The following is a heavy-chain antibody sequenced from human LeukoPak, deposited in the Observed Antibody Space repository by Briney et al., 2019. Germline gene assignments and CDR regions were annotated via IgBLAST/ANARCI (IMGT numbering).Heavy chain of an antibody. V-gene: IGHV3-30*03. Sequence: GGSLRLSCVASGFTFSSLGMHWVRQAPGKGLEWVAVISSDGSKKNYADSVKGRLTLSRDNSKNTLFLQIDSLRTEDTAVYYCVPLGGLGYYQYGMDVWGRGTTVTVSS. CDR1: GFTFSSLG. CDR3: VPLGGLGYYQYGMDV. J-gene: IGHJ6*02. CDR2: ISSDGSKK. D-gene: IGHD3/OR15-3a*01.